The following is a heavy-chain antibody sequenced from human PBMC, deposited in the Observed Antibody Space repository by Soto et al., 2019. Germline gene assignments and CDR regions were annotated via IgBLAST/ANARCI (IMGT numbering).Heavy chain of an antibody. CDR1: CGSFSSDSFI. CDR3: SRDHKGDGMDV. J-gene: IGHJ6*02. Sequence: PSNTLSLTSSVFCGSFSSDSFIWSWVRQFPGKGLEWIGYINFCGTTYYNPSLRSRITMSVDTSKNQFSLNLRSVTAADTAVYYCSRDHKGDGMDVWGQGTTVTVSS. CDR2: INFCGTT. D-gene: IGHD3-16*01. V-gene: IGHV4-31*03.